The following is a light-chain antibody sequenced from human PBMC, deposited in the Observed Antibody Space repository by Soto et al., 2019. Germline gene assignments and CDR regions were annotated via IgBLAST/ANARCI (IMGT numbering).Light chain of an antibody. CDR3: QHYGSSLIT. CDR1: QSVNSY. V-gene: IGKV3-11*01. J-gene: IGKJ5*01. Sequence: EIVLTQYPATLSLCAGERATLSFRASQSVNSYLAWYQQKPGQAPRLLIYDASNRATGIPARFSGSGYGTDFNLTISRLETEDFAVYFCQHYGSSLITFGQGTRLEIK. CDR2: DAS.